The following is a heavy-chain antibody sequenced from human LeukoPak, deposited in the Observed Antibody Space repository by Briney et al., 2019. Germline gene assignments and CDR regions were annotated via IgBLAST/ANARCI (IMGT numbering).Heavy chain of an antibody. Sequence: PSETLSLTCTVSGGSISSGGYYWSWIRQPPGKGLEWIGYIYHSGSTYYNPSLKSRVTISVDRSKNQFSLKLSSVTAADTAVYYCARHDYSNYVDYWGQGTLVTVSS. D-gene: IGHD4-11*01. CDR1: GGSISSGGYY. J-gene: IGHJ4*02. V-gene: IGHV4-30-2*01. CDR2: IYHSGST. CDR3: ARHDYSNYVDY.